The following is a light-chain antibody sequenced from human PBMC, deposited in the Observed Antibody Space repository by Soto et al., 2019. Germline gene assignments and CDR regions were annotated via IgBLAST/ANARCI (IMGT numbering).Light chain of an antibody. Sequence: HSVLTQPPSASGTPGQRVTISCSGSSSNIGSNTVNWYQQLPGTAPKLLIYTNNQRPSGVPDRFSGSKSGTSASLAISGLLSEDEADYYCAAWDDSLNGSWVFGGGTKLTVL. J-gene: IGLJ3*02. CDR3: AAWDDSLNGSWV. CDR2: TNN. V-gene: IGLV1-44*01. CDR1: SSNIGSNT.